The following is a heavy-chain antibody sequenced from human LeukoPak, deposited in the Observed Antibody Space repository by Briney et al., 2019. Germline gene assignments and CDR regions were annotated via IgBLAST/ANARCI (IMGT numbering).Heavy chain of an antibody. CDR2: ISGSGGST. CDR1: GFTFSSYA. CDR3: AKTPGRGPDDI. V-gene: IGHV3-23*01. D-gene: IGHD5-12*01. J-gene: IGHJ3*02. Sequence: GGSLRLSCAASGFTFSSYAMSWVRQAPGKGLEWVSAISGSGGSTYYADSVKGRFTISRDNSTNTLYPQMNSLRAEDTAVYYCAKTPGRGPDDIWGQGTMVTVSS.